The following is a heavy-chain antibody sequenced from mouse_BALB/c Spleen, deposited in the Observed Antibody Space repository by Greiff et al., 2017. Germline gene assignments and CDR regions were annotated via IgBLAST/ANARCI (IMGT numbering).Heavy chain of an antibody. Sequence: LQQPGSELVRPGASVKLSCKASGYTFTSYWMHWVKQRHGQGLEWIGNIYPGSGSTNYDEKFKSKGTLTVDTSSSTAYMHLSSLTSEDSAVYYCAYGNGGAMDYWGQGTSVTVSS. V-gene: IGHV1S22*01. CDR1: GYTFTSYW. CDR2: IYPGSGST. J-gene: IGHJ4*01. D-gene: IGHD2-10*02. CDR3: AYGNGGAMDY.